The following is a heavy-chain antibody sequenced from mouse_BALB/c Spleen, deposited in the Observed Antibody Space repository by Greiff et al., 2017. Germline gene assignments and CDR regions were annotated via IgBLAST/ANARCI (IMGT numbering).Heavy chain of an antibody. CDR1: GFTFTDYY. J-gene: IGHJ2*01. V-gene: IGHV7-3*02. Sequence: EVKLVESGGGLVQPGGSLRLSCATSGFTFTDYYMSWVRQPPGKALEWLGFIRNKANGYTTEYSASVKGRFTISRDNSQSILYLQMNTLRAEDSATYYCARAFRYFDYWGQGTTLTVSS. CDR2: IRNKANGYTT. CDR3: ARAFRYFDY.